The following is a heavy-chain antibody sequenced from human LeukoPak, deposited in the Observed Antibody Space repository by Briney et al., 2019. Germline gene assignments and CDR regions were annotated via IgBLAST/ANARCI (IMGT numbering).Heavy chain of an antibody. CDR3: ARGRYGDYERYFDY. V-gene: IGHV4-34*01. CDR2: INHSGST. Sequence: SETLSLTCAVYGGSFRGYYWSWIRQPPRKGPEWIGEINHSGSTNYNPSLKSRVTISVDTSKNQFSLKLSSVTAADTAVYSCARGRYGDYERYFDYWGQGTLVTVSS. J-gene: IGHJ4*02. D-gene: IGHD4-17*01. CDR1: GGSFRGYY.